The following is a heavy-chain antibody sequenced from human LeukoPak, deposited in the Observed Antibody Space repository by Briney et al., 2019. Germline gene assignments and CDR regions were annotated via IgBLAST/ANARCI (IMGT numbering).Heavy chain of an antibody. J-gene: IGHJ4*02. CDR1: GFTFSGYW. V-gene: IGHV3-7*01. CDR2: IKQDGYEE. CDR3: ARDRIVGPTTLDY. Sequence: GGSLRLSCAASGFTFSGYWMSWVRQTPEKGLEWVANIKQDGYEEYYVDSVKGRFTISRDNAKNSLYLQMNSLRADDTAVYYCARDRIVGPTTLDYWGQGTLVTVSS. D-gene: IGHD1-26*01.